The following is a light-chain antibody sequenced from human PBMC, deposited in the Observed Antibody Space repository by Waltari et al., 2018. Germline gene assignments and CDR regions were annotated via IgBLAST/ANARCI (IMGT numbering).Light chain of an antibody. CDR2: KDT. J-gene: IGLJ3*02. CDR3: QSADGSDVWV. CDR1: VLSNQY. Sequence: YDLTQPPSVSVSPGQPARITCPGDVLSNQYGYWYQQRPGQAPVVVIYKDTERPSGIPERFSGSSSGTTVTLIISGAQAEDEADYYCQSADGSDVWVFGGGTKLTVL. V-gene: IGLV3-25*03.